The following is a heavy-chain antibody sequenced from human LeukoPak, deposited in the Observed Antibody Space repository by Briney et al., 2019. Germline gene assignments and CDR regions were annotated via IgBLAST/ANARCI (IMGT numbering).Heavy chain of an antibody. Sequence: LVKVSCKASGGTFSSYAISWVRQAPGQGLEWMGRIIPILGIANYAQKFQGRVTITADKSTSTAYMELSSLRSEDTAVYYCARGPVLNDYGGNSDDYWGQGTLVTVSS. CDR1: GGTFSSYA. V-gene: IGHV1-69*04. CDR2: IIPILGIA. J-gene: IGHJ4*02. D-gene: IGHD4-23*01. CDR3: ARGPVLNDYGGNSDDY.